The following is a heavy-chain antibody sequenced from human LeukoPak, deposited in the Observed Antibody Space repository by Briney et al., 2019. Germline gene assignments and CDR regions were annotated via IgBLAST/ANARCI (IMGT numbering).Heavy chain of an antibody. D-gene: IGHD4-17*01. Sequence: GASVKVSCKASEYTFTSYDNNWVRQAPGQGLEWMGWINTNTGNPTYAQGFTGRFVFSLDTSVSTAYLQISSLKAEDTAVYYCASDSSTVTRRAFDIWGQGTMVTVSS. V-gene: IGHV7-4-1*02. CDR2: INTNTGNP. CDR1: EYTFTSYD. CDR3: ASDSSTVTRRAFDI. J-gene: IGHJ3*02.